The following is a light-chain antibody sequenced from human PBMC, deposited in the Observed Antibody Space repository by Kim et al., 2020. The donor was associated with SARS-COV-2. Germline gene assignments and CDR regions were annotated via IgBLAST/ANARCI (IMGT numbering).Light chain of an antibody. CDR3: QHYNSHTNT. V-gene: IGKV1-5*03. J-gene: IGKJ2*01. CDR2: EAS. Sequence: SASVRDKVSITCRTSRSIGTWLAWYQHKPGRAPNLLISEASTLESGVPSRFSGSGSGTEFTLTITSLQADDFATYYCQHYNSHTNTFGQGTKLEIK. CDR1: RSIGTW.